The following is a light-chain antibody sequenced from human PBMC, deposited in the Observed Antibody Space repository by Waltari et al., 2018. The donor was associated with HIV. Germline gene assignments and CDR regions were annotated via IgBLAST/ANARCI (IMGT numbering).Light chain of an antibody. V-gene: IGLV1-44*01. Sequence: QSVLTQPPSASGTPGQRVTISCSGSSSNIGSKTVNWYQQLPGTAPKLLIYYSNQRPSGVPDRFAGSKSGTSASLAISGLQSEDEADYYCAAWDRSLNGPVFGTGTKVTVL. CDR2: YSN. J-gene: IGLJ1*01. CDR3: AAWDRSLNGPV. CDR1: SSNIGSKT.